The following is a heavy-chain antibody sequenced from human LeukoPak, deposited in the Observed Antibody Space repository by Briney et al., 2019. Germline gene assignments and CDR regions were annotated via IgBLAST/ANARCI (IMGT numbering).Heavy chain of an antibody. CDR2: IYTSGST. J-gene: IGHJ4*02. CDR3: AREPHGSGLLFDY. CDR1: GGSISSYY. Sequence: SSETLSLTCTVSGGSISSYYWSWIRQPAGKGLEWIGRIYTSGSTNYNPSLKSRVTMSVDTSKNQFSLQLNSVTPEDTAVYYCAREPHGSGLLFDYWGRGTLVTVSS. D-gene: IGHD6-19*01. V-gene: IGHV4-4*07.